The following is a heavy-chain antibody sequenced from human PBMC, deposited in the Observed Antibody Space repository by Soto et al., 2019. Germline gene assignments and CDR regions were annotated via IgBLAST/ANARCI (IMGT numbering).Heavy chain of an antibody. J-gene: IGHJ4*02. CDR3: AKEQRGRPACFDY. V-gene: IGHV3-30*18. CDR1: GFTFSSYG. Sequence: GGSLRLSCAASGFTFSSYGMHWVRQAPGKGLEWVAVISYDGSNKYYADSVKGRFTISRDNSKNTLYLQMNSLRAEDTAVYYCAKEQRGRPACFDYWGQGTLVTVSS. CDR2: ISYDGSNK.